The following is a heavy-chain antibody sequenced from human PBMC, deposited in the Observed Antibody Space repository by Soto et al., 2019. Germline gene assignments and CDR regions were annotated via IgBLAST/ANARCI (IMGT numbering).Heavy chain of an antibody. CDR1: RFTFSSYA. Sequence: GGSLRLSCAASRFTFSSYAMHWVRQAPGKGLEYVSAISSNGGSTYYANSVKGRFTISRDNSKNTLYLQMGSLRAEDMAVYYCARGADFWSGYYSYYYYMDVWGKGTTVTVSS. CDR2: ISSNGGST. D-gene: IGHD3-3*01. CDR3: ARGADFWSGYYSYYYYMDV. J-gene: IGHJ6*03. V-gene: IGHV3-64*01.